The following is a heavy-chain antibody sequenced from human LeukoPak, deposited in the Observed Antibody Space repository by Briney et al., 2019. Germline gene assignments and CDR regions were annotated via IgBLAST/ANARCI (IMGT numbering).Heavy chain of an antibody. J-gene: IGHJ4*02. CDR3: ARSGYCSSTSCYPDH. CDR2: INPDSGGT. Sequence: ASVKVSCKASGYTFTGYYMHWVRQAPGQGLEWMGWINPDSGGTNYAQKFQGRVTMTRDTSISAVYMELSRLRSDDTAVYYCARSGYCSSTSCYPDHWGQGTLVTVSS. CDR1: GYTFTGYY. D-gene: IGHD2-2*01. V-gene: IGHV1-2*02.